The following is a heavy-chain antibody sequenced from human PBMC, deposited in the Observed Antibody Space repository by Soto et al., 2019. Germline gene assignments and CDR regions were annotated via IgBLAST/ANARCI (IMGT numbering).Heavy chain of an antibody. J-gene: IGHJ4*02. CDR2: IIPIFGTA. CDR3: ARGALDDFWSGYYQYYFDY. D-gene: IGHD3-3*01. CDR1: GGTFSSYA. Sequence: SVKVSCKASGGTFSSYAISWVRQAPGQGLEWMGGIIPIFGTANYAQKFQGRVTITADESTSTAYMELSSLRSEDTAVYYCARGALDDFWSGYYQYYFDYWGQGTLVTVSS. V-gene: IGHV1-69*13.